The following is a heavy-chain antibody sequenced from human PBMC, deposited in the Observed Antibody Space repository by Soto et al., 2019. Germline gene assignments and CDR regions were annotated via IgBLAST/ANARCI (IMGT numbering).Heavy chain of an antibody. CDR2: ISGSGGST. Sequence: GGSLRLSCAASGFTFSSYAMSWVRQAPGKGLEWVSAISGSGGSTYYADSVKGRFTISRDNSKNALYLQMNSLRAEDTAVYYCAKDKPHYDNSGSRSGILGYWGQGTLVTVSS. J-gene: IGHJ4*02. CDR1: GFTFSSYA. CDR3: AKDKPHYDNSGSRSGILGY. D-gene: IGHD3-22*01. V-gene: IGHV3-23*01.